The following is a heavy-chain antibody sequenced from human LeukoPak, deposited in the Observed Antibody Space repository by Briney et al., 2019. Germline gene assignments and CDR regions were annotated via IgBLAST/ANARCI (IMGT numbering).Heavy chain of an antibody. V-gene: IGHV4-39*07. J-gene: IGHJ4*02. D-gene: IGHD3-22*01. CDR1: SGSISSSSYY. CDR2: MYYSGTT. CDR3: ARDIYYYDSSGYLPLYYFDY. Sequence: SETLSLTCTVSSGSISSSSYYWGWIRQPPGKGLEWIGSMYYSGTTYYNPSLKSRVTISLDTSKNQFSLKLSSVTAADTAAYYCARDIYYYDSSGYLPLYYFDYWGQGTLVTVSS.